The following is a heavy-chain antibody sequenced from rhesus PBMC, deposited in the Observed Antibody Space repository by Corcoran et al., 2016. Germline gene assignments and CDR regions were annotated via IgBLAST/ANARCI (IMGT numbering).Heavy chain of an antibody. V-gene: IGHV4-93*02. CDR2: FYGIGAGT. J-gene: IGHJ4*01. D-gene: IGHD2-15*01. CDR3: ASTDCSNSDCSSGDY. CDR1: GGSIRSYYW. Sequence: QVQMQESGPAVVKPSETLSLTCAVSGGSIRSYYWWSWVRQSPGKGLEWIGGFYGIGAGTASTPFLKGRVSISMDTPKTQVSLKVTSVTAADTAVYYCASTDCSNSDCSSGDYWGQGVLVTVSS.